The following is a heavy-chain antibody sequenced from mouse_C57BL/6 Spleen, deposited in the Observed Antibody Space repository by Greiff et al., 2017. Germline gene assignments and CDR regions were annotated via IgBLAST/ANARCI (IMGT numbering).Heavy chain of an antibody. Sequence: DVKLVESEGGLVQPGSSMKLSCTASGFTFRDYYMAWVRPVPEKGLEWVANINYDGSSTYYLDSLKSRFIISRDNAKNILYLQMSSLKSEDTATYYCARDQGYFDVWGTGTTVTVSS. V-gene: IGHV5-16*01. D-gene: IGHD3-2*02. CDR1: GFTFRDYY. J-gene: IGHJ1*03. CDR3: ARDQGYFDV. CDR2: INYDGSST.